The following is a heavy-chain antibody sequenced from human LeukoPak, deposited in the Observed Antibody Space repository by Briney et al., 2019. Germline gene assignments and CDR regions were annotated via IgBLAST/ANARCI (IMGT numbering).Heavy chain of an antibody. Sequence: SETLSLTCTVSGGSISTYYWSWIRQPPGKGLEWIGYIYYSGSTNYNPSLKSRVTISVDTSKNQFSLKLTSVTAADTALFFCARGYDIDVWGQGTTVTVSS. V-gene: IGHV4-59*01. CDR1: GGSISTYY. CDR2: IYYSGST. CDR3: ARGYDIDV. J-gene: IGHJ6*02.